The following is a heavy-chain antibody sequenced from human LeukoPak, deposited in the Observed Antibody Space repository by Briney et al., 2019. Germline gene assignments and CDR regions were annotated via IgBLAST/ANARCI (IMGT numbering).Heavy chain of an antibody. CDR3: ARLMSSSGWYWSYYFDY. CDR2: IYYSGST. J-gene: IGHJ4*02. V-gene: IGHV4-61*01. CDR1: GGSVSSGSYY. D-gene: IGHD6-19*01. Sequence: SETLSLTCTVSGGSVSSGSYYWSWIRQPPGKGLEWIGYIYYSGSTNYNPSLKSRVTISVDTSKNQFSLKLSSVTAADTAVYYCARLMSSSGWYWSYYFDYWGQGTLVTVSS.